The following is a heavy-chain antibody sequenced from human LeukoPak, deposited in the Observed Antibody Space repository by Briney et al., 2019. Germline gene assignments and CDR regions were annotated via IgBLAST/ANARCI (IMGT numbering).Heavy chain of an antibody. V-gene: IGHV3-7*03. D-gene: IGHD3-3*01. J-gene: IGHJ4*02. CDR2: IKQDGSEK. CDR3: AKARVLRFLEWLFRPEDY. CDR1: GFTFSSYW. Sequence: GGSLRLSCAASGFTFSSYWMSWVRQAPGKGLEWVANIKQDGSEKYYVDSVKGRFTISRDNAKNSLYLQMNSLRAEDTAVYYCAKARVLRFLEWLFRPEDYWGQGTLVTVSS.